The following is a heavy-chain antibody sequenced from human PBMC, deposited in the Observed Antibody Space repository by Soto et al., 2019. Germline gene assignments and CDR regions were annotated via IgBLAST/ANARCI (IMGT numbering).Heavy chain of an antibody. V-gene: IGHV3-21*01. CDR2: ITSSSSYI. Sequence: EVQLVESGGGLVKPGGSLRLSCAASEFTFSTYRMNWVRQAPGKGLEWVSSITSSSSYIYYADSVKGRFTISRDNAKNSLYLQMNSLRAEDTAVYYCARETSGYPLDYWGQGTLVTVSS. CDR3: ARETSGYPLDY. D-gene: IGHD5-12*01. J-gene: IGHJ4*02. CDR1: EFTFSTYR.